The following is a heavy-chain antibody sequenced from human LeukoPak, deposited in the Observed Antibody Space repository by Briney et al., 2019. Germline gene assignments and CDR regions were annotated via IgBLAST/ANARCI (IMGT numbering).Heavy chain of an antibody. V-gene: IGHV4-61*01. CDR2: VYYSGST. CDR3: ARLYSSSWYKAFDI. Sequence: PSETLSLTCTVSGGSVSSGNYYWSWIRQPPGKGLEWIGDVYYSGSTNYNPSLKSRVTISVDTSKNQFSLKLSSVTTADTAVYYCARLYSSSWYKAFDIWGQGTTVTVSS. CDR1: GGSVSSGNYY. J-gene: IGHJ3*02. D-gene: IGHD6-13*01.